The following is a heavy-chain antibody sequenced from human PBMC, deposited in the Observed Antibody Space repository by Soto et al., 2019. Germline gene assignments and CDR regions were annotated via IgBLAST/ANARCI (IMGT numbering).Heavy chain of an antibody. Sequence: SGPTLVNPTQTLTLTCTFSGFSISTSGVGVGWIRQPPGEALEWLALIYWDDDKRYNPSLKSRLTIKKDTSRNQVVLIMTNIAPVDTATFSCAHRLIGDTGNWNYGAFDYWGQGTLVTVSS. D-gene: IGHD1-7*01. J-gene: IGHJ4*02. CDR1: GFSISTSGVG. CDR2: IYWDDDK. V-gene: IGHV2-5*02. CDR3: AHRLIGDTGNWNYGAFDY.